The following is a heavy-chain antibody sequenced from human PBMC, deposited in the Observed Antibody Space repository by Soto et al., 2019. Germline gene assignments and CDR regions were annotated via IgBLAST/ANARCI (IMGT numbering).Heavy chain of an antibody. Sequence: GGSLRLSCAASGFTFSSYAMHWVRQAPGRGLEWVAVISYDGSNKYYADSVKGRFTISRDNAKNTRCLQMNSLRAEDTAVYSCARDLGFLEWSTYYYGMDVWGQGTTVTVSS. CDR3: ARDLGFLEWSTYYYGMDV. V-gene: IGHV3-30-3*01. CDR2: ISYDGSNK. J-gene: IGHJ6*02. D-gene: IGHD3-3*01. CDR1: GFTFSSYA.